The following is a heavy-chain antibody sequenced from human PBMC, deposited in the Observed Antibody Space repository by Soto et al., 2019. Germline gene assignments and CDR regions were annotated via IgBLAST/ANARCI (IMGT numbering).Heavy chain of an antibody. V-gene: IGHV4-61*01. CDR2: IYYSGST. CDR1: GGSVSSGSYY. D-gene: IGHD3-10*01. J-gene: IGHJ4*02. Sequence: PSETMSLTSTVSGGSVSSGSYYWSWIRQPPGKGLEWIGYIYYSGSTNYNPSLKSRVTISVDTSKNQFSLKLSSVTAADTAVYYCARARITMVRGVQYYFDYWGQGTLVTVSS. CDR3: ARARITMVRGVQYYFDY.